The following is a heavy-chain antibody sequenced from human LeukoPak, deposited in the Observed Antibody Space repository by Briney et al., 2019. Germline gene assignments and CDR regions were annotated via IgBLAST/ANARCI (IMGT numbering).Heavy chain of an antibody. Sequence: GGSLRLSCVASGVSFSSYGIHWVRQAPGKGREWGAVISHEGSYQNHADYVKGRFTNSRDNAKKSLYLQMNSLRAEDTAVYYCAKGTKRPYYYDSSGYSLPYVHEKFDYWGQGALVTVSS. J-gene: IGHJ4*02. D-gene: IGHD3-22*01. CDR3: AKGTKRPYYYDSSGYSLPYVHEKFDY. CDR1: GVSFSSYG. CDR2: ISHEGSYQ. V-gene: IGHV3-30*18.